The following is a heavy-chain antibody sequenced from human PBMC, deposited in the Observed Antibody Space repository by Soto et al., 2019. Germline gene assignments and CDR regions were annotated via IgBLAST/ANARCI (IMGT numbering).Heavy chain of an antibody. D-gene: IGHD5-18*01. CDR2: IIPIFGTA. J-gene: IGHJ5*02. CDR1: GGTFSSCA. CDR3: ASSDVDTAMTSNWFDP. Sequence: ASVKVSCKASGGTFSSCAISWVRQAPGQGLEWMGGIIPIFGTANYTQKFQGRVTITADESTSTAYMELSSLRSEDTAVYYCASSDVDTAMTSNWFDPWGQGTLVTVSS. V-gene: IGHV1-69*13.